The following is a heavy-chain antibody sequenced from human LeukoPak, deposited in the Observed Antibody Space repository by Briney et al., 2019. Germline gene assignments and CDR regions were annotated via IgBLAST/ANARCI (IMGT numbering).Heavy chain of an antibody. CDR3: ARDQAGDVYDAFDI. D-gene: IGHD7-27*01. CDR1: GFTFSSYS. J-gene: IGHJ3*02. V-gene: IGHV3-21*01. CDR2: ISSSSSYI. Sequence: PGGSLRLSCAASGFTFSSYSMNWVRQAPGKGREWVSSISSSSSYIYYADSVKGRFTISRDNAKNSLYLQMNSLRAEDTAVYYCARDQAGDVYDAFDIWGQGTMVTVSS.